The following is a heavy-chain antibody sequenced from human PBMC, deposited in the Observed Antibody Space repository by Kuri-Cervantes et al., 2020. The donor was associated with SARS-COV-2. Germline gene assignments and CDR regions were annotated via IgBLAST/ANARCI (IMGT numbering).Heavy chain of an antibody. V-gene: IGHV3-66*01. CDR3: ARVRNVVARVVHAFDI. CDR1: GFTFSDYY. D-gene: IGHD2-15*01. J-gene: IGHJ3*02. Sequence: LSLTCAASGFTFSDYYMSWVRQAPGKGLEWVSAIYTGGTTFYADSVKGRFTISRDSSKNTLSLQMNSLRAEDTAVYYCARVRNVVARVVHAFDIWGQGTVVTVSS. CDR2: IYTGGTT.